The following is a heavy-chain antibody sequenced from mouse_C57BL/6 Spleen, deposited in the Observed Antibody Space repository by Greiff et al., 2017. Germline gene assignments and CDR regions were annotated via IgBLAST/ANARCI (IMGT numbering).Heavy chain of an antibody. CDR3: ANYGSSPYYFDY. J-gene: IGHJ2*01. D-gene: IGHD1-1*01. CDR2: IYPGSGST. CDR1: GYTFTSYW. V-gene: IGHV1-55*01. Sequence: QVQLQQPGAELVKPGASVKMSCKASGYTFTSYWITWVKQRPGQGLEWIGDIYPGSGSTNSNEKFKSKATLTVDTSSSSAYLQLSSLTSGDSAVYYCANYGSSPYYFDYWGQGTTLTVSS.